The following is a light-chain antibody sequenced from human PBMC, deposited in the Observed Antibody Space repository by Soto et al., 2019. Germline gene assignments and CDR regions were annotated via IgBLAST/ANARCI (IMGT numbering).Light chain of an antibody. CDR1: QSVLLRSDNKNY. Sequence: DIVMTQSPDSVAVSLGERATINCKSSQSVLLRSDNKNYLAWYQHKSGQPPKLLIYWASTRESGVPDRFSGSGSGTDFTLAISSLQAEYVAVYYCQQYYSSPETFGQGTKLEIK. J-gene: IGKJ2*01. CDR2: WAS. V-gene: IGKV4-1*01. CDR3: QQYYSSPET.